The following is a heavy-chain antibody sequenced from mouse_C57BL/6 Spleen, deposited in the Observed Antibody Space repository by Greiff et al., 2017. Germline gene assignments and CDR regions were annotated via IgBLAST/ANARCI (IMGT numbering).Heavy chain of an antibody. CDR2: IYPGDGDT. V-gene: IGHV1-82*01. J-gene: IGHJ2*01. Sequence: VQLQQSGPELVKPGASVKISCKASGYAFSSSWMNWVKQRPGKGLEWIGRIYPGDGDTNYNGKFKGKATLTADKSSSTAYMQLSRLTSEDSAVYFCARSYYGYYFDYWGQGTTLTVSS. D-gene: IGHD1-1*01. CDR1: GYAFSSSW. CDR3: ARSYYGYYFDY.